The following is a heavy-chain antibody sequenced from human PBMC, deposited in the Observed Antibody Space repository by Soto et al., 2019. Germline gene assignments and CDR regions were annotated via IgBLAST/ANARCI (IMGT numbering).Heavy chain of an antibody. CDR2: VYNSGST. Sequence: WTWIRQPPGKGLDWIGYVYNSGSTNYNPSLKSRVTISEDTSKSQFSLKVNSMTAADTAVYYCARYRREAVAGYTLDNWGQGILVTVSS. D-gene: IGHD6-13*01. CDR3: ARYRREAVAGYTLDN. V-gene: IGHV4-59*01. J-gene: IGHJ4*02.